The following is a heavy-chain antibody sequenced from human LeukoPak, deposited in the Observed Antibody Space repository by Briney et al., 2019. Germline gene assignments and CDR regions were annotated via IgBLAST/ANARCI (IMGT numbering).Heavy chain of an antibody. CDR1: GFTFSNYD. J-gene: IGHJ4*02. V-gene: IGHV3-21*01. CDR2: ISSSSSYI. D-gene: IGHD3-10*01. Sequence: GGSLRLSCAASGFTFSNYDMNWVSQAPGKGLEWDSSISSSSSYIYYADSVKGRFAISRDNAKNSLYLHMYSLRAEDTAVYYCAGTYGSGSYPNYWGQGTLVTVSS. CDR3: AGTYGSGSYPNY.